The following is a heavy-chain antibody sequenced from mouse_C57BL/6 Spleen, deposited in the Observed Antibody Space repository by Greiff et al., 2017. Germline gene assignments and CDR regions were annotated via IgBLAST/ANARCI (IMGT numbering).Heavy chain of an antibody. V-gene: IGHV1-18*01. CDR2: INPNNGGT. J-gene: IGHJ1*03. CDR3: ARRIGLTGVSYWYLDV. CDR1: GYTFNDYN. Sequence: VQLKQSGPELVQPGASVKIPCKASGYTFNDYNMDWVKQSPGKSLEWIGDINPNNGGTIYNQKFKGKDTLTVDKYSSPAFLELRSLTSEDTAVYYCARRIGLTGVSYWYLDVWGTGTTVTVSS. D-gene: IGHD4-1*01.